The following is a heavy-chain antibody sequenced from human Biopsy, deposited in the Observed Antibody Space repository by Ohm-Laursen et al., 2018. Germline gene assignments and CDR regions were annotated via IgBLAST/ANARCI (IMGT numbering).Heavy chain of an antibody. J-gene: IGHJ5*01. CDR1: GFTFCSYA. CDR3: SKGGGFSYGYRFES. CDR2: ISNDRSIR. Sequence: SLTLSCAAAGFTFCSYAIHWGRLAPGTGLEWVSLISNDRSIRNYGDFVMGRFTISRESAKNTVYLQMKSLRAEDTAVYYCSKGGGFSYGYRFESWGQGTLVTVTS. V-gene: IGHV3-30*18. D-gene: IGHD5-18*01.